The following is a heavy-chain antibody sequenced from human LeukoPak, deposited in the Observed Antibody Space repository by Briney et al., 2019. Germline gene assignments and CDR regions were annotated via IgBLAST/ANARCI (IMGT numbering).Heavy chain of an antibody. Sequence: GGSLRLSCAASGFTFSSYGMSWVRQAPGKGLEWVSAISGSGGSTYYADSVKGRFTISRDNSKNTPYLQMNSLRAEDTAVYYCAKGPSGIVTVINYWGQGTLVTVSS. CDR3: AKGPSGIVTVINY. V-gene: IGHV3-23*01. D-gene: IGHD3-9*01. CDR2: ISGSGGST. CDR1: GFTFSSYG. J-gene: IGHJ4*02.